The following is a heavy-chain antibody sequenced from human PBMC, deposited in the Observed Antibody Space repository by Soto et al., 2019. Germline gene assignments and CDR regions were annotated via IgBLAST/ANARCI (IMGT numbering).Heavy chain of an antibody. V-gene: IGHV4-39*01. J-gene: IGHJ5*02. D-gene: IGHD1-26*01. CDR1: GGSITSSSYY. CDR3: ATQEVGGSYVYTFDP. CDR2: IYYSGST. Sequence: QLHLRESGPGLVKPSETLSLTCTVSGGSITSSSYYWGWIRHPPGKGLEWIGRIYYSGSTYYNPSLKSRVTVSVDTSKNQFSLKLSSVTAADTAVYYCATQEVGGSYVYTFDPWGQGTLVTVSS.